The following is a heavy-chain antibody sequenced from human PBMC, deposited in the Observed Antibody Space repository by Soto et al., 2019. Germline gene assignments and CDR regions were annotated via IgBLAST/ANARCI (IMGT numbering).Heavy chain of an antibody. J-gene: IGHJ5*02. D-gene: IGHD3-3*01. Sequence: TLSLTCTVSGGSISSYYWSWIRQPPGKGLEWIGYIYYSGSTNYNPSLKSRVTISVDTSKNQFSLKLSSVTAADTAVYYCARENYDFWSGYYTGNWFDPWGQGTLVTVSS. CDR3: ARENYDFWSGYYTGNWFDP. CDR2: IYYSGST. V-gene: IGHV4-59*01. CDR1: GGSISSYY.